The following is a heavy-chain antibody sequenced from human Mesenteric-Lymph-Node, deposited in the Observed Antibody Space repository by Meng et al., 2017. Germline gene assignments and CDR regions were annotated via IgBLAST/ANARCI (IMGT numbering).Heavy chain of an antibody. CDR3: ARDKDSSSFVDY. V-gene: IGHV3-33*01. CDR1: GFTFSGYG. D-gene: IGHD6-13*01. J-gene: IGHJ4*02. Sequence: GESLKISCAASGFTFSGYGMHWVRQAPGKGLEWVAVIWFDGSNKYYADSVKGRFTISRDNSKNTLYLQMNSLRAEDTAVYYCARDKDSSSFVDYWGQGTLVTVSS. CDR2: IWFDGSNK.